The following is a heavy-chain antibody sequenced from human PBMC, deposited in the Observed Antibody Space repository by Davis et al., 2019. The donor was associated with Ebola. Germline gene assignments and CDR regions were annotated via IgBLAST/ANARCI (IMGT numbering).Heavy chain of an antibody. CDR3: ARKYNVNWFYP. CDR2: IYYSGST. V-gene: IGHV4-59*08. D-gene: IGHD1-14*01. Sequence: SETLSLTCTVSGGSISSYYWSWIRQPPGKGLEWIGYIYYSGSTNYNPSLKSRVTISVDTSKNQFSLKLSSVTAADTAVYYCARKYNVNWFYPWGQGTLVTVSS. J-gene: IGHJ5*02. CDR1: GGSISSYY.